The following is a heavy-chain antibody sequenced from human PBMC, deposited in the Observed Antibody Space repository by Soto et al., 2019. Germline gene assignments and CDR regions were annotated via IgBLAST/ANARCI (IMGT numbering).Heavy chain of an antibody. V-gene: IGHV4-59*08. CDR3: ARRIVSTETFDY. D-gene: IGHD5-12*01. J-gene: IGHJ4*02. Sequence: QVQLQESGPGLVKPSETLSLTCTVSGGSLTSYYWSWIRQPPGKGLEWIGFVYYTGIAMYNPSLKSRVTISVDTSKNQFSLKLTSVTAADTAIYYCARRIVSTETFDYWGQGTLVTVSS. CDR2: VYYTGIA. CDR1: GGSLTSYY.